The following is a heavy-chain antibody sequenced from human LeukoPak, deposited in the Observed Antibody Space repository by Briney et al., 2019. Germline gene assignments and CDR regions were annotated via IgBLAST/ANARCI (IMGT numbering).Heavy chain of an antibody. V-gene: IGHV4-34*01. CDR3: ARGGNWFDP. CDR2: IYARGNT. CDR1: GGPFSGYY. Sequence: SETLSLTCAVYGGPFSGYYWSWIRQPPGKGLEWIGLIYARGNTNYNPSLKSRVTMSIDTSKNQFSLKLSSVTAADTAVYYCARGGNWFDPWGQGTLVTVSS. J-gene: IGHJ5*02.